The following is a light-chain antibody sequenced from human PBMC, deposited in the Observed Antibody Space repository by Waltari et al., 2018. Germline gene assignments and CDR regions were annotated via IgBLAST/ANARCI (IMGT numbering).Light chain of an antibody. CDR1: QSVRYY. CDR2: DAS. J-gene: IGKJ4*01. Sequence: EIVLTQSPATLSLSPGDRATLSCRASQSVRYYLAWYQQRPGQAPRLLIYDASSRATGIPARFSGSGSETDFTLTISSLEPEDFAVYYCQQRRTWPLTFGGGTKVEI. V-gene: IGKV3-11*01. CDR3: QQRRTWPLT.